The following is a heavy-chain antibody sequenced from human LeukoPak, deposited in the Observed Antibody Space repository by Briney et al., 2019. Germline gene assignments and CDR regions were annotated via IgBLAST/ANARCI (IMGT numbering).Heavy chain of an antibody. V-gene: IGHV3-53*01. CDR1: GFTVSSNY. Sequence: PGGSLRLSCAASGFTVSSNYMSWVRQAPGKGLEWVSVIYSGGSTYYADSVKGRFTISRDNSKNTLYLQMNSLRAEDTAVYYCASTYYDFWSGYYPGAFDIWGQGTMVTVSS. J-gene: IGHJ3*02. CDR2: IYSGGST. CDR3: ASTYYDFWSGYYPGAFDI. D-gene: IGHD3-3*01.